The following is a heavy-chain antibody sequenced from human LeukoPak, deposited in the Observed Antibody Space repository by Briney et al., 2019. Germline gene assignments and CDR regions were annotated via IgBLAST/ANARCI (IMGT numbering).Heavy chain of an antibody. CDR1: GFTFSSHA. CDR2: ISVGRGNT. CDR3: AKVWPYSSGYYYFDY. D-gene: IGHD6-19*01. V-gene: IGHV3-23*01. J-gene: IGHJ4*02. Sequence: GGSLRLSCAASGFTFSSHAMTWVRQAPGKGLEWVSAISVGRGNTYYAASVKGRFTISRDNSKNTLYLQMNSLRADDTAVYYCAKVWPYSSGYYYFDYWGQGTLVTVSS.